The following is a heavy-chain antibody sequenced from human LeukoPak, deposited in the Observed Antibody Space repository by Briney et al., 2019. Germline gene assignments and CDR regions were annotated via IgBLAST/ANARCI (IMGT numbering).Heavy chain of an antibody. CDR1: GWSFNDYY. D-gene: IGHD2-2*01. Sequence: SETLSLTCAVYGWSFNDYYWNWIRQPPGKGLEWIGEINARGDTNYNPSPKSRVTISVDTSKKQFSLRLTSMIAADTALYYCARGQVPAARGYNWFDPWGQGTLVTVSS. CDR2: INARGDT. CDR3: ARGQVPAARGYNWFDP. V-gene: IGHV4-34*01. J-gene: IGHJ5*02.